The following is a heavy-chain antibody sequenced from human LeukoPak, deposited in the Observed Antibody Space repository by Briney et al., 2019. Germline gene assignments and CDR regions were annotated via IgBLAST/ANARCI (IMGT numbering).Heavy chain of an antibody. V-gene: IGHV3-23*01. Sequence: GGSLRLSCAASGFSFSRHSMSWVRQGPGKGLEWVSAISGGGASTYYADPVKGRFTISRDNSKNTLYLQMNSLRAEDTAVYYCAKEPHDSPGYADYWGQGTLVTVSS. CDR2: ISGGGAST. D-gene: IGHD3-22*01. CDR3: AKEPHDSPGYADY. CDR1: GFSFSRHS. J-gene: IGHJ4*02.